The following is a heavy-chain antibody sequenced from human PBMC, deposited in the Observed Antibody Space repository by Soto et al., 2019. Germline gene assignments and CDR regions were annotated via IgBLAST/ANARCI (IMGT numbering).Heavy chain of an antibody. Sequence: QVQLQQWGAGLLKPSETLSLTCAVYGWSFSGYYWSWIRQPPGKGLEWIGEINHSGSTNYNPSLKSGVTISVDTSNTHYALKLSSVIASDTAVYYCARNQIAAANQGSDYWGQGTLVTVSS. CDR3: ARNQIAAANQGSDY. CDR1: GWSFSGYY. D-gene: IGHD6-13*01. CDR2: INHSGST. V-gene: IGHV4-34*01. J-gene: IGHJ4*02.